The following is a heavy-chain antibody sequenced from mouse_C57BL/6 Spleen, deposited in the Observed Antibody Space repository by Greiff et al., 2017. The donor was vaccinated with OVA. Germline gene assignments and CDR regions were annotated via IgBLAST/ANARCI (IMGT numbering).Heavy chain of an antibody. Sequence: QVQLQQSGAELVKPGASVKISCKASGYAFSSYWMNWVKQRPGTGLEWIGQIYPGDGDTNYNGKFKGKATLTADKSSSTAYMQLSSLTSEDSAVYFCARWTTVVSYFDYWGQGTTLTVSS. CDR3: ARWTTVVSYFDY. CDR1: GYAFSSYW. V-gene: IGHV1-80*01. CDR2: IYPGDGDT. J-gene: IGHJ2*01. D-gene: IGHD1-1*01.